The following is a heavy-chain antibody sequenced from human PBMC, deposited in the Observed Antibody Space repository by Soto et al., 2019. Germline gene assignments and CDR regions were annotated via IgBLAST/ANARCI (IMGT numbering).Heavy chain of an antibody. CDR1: GCPFSSYC. Sequence: PGCSLILSFAPSGCPFSSYCLTWDLQATGKGLEWVSVISGSVVSIYNTESGRGRFTIFRDNSKNTLYLQMHSLSPEDTAGYDRAKRPDSSDSSGYPAWGQGIQVTVSS. V-gene: IGHV3-23*01. CDR2: ISGSVVSI. CDR3: AKRPDSSDSSGYPA. J-gene: IGHJ5*02. D-gene: IGHD3-22*01.